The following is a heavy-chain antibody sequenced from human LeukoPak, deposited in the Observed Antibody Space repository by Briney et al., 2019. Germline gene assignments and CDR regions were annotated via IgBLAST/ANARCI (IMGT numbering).Heavy chain of an antibody. CDR1: GFTFSDYV. Sequence: GGSLRLSCTASGFTFSDYVMNWVRQAPGKGLEWVSFIRSKAFGGTTEYAASVKGRFTISRDDSKSIAYLQMNSLKTEDTAVYYCTGDGDYWGQGTLVTVSP. CDR2: IRSKAFGGTT. CDR3: TGDGDY. V-gene: IGHV3-49*04. J-gene: IGHJ4*02.